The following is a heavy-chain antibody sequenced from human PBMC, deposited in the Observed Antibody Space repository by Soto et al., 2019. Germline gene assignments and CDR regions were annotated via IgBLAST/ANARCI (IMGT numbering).Heavy chain of an antibody. CDR1: GYTFPSYG. D-gene: IGHD6-19*01. CDR3: AREPVARIWFDP. CDR2: INSYNGNT. J-gene: IGHJ5*02. V-gene: IGHV1-18*01. Sequence: ASVKVSCKASGYTFPSYGISWVRLAPGQGLEWMGWINSYNGNTNYAQKLQGRVTMTTDTSTSTVYMELRSLRSDDTAVYYCAREPVARIWFDPWGQGTLVTVSS.